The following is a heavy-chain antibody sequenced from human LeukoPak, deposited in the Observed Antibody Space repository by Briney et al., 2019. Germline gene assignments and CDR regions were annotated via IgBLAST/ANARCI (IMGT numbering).Heavy chain of an antibody. V-gene: IGHV3-48*01. CDR3: ARGGYNYGSVFDY. CDR2: ISDDSSTI. D-gene: IGHD5-18*01. CDR1: GFTFSSYW. Sequence: GGSLRLSCAVSGFTFSSYWMHWVRQAPGKGLVWVSYISDDSSTIHYADSVKGRFTISRDNAENSLYLQMNSLRAEDTAVYYCARGGYNYGSVFDYWGQGTLVTVSS. J-gene: IGHJ4*02.